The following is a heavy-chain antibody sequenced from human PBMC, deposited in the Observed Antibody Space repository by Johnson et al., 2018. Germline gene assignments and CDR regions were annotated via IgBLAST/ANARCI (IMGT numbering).Heavy chain of an antibody. J-gene: IGHJ6*02. D-gene: IGHD6-13*01. CDR2: IKQDGSEK. Sequence: VQLVQSGGGLVQPGGSLRLSCAASGFTFSSYWMSWVRQAPGKGLEWVANIKQDGSEKYYVDAVKGRLTISRDNAKNARYLQMNSLGAEDTAVYYCARGNRQQLVRVLVPYQENYYGMDVWGQGTTVTVSS. V-gene: IGHV3-7*01. CDR3: ARGNRQQLVRVLVPYQENYYGMDV. CDR1: GFTFSSYW.